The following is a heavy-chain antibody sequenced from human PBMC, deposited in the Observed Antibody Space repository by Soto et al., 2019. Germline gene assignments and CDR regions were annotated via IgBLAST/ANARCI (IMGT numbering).Heavy chain of an antibody. Sequence: EVQLLASGGGLVQPGGSLRLSCVGSGFFFSSYTMTWVRQAPGKGLEWVSSFSATSENTYYAGSVRGRFTISRDNSKNTIFLQMNSLTAEDTAMYYCAKARDQQWVRLPFDYWGQGILVIVSS. CDR2: FSATSENT. V-gene: IGHV3-23*01. J-gene: IGHJ4*02. CDR1: GFFFSSYT. CDR3: AKARDQQWVRLPFDY. D-gene: IGHD6-19*01.